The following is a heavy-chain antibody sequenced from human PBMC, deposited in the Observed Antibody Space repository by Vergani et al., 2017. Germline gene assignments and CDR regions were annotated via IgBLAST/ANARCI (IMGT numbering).Heavy chain of an antibody. D-gene: IGHD3-10*01. V-gene: IGHV4-34*02. J-gene: IGHJ4*02. CDR3: AVRPRVNLVGGEIVTKRTFDY. Sequence: QVQLQQWGAGVVKPSGTLALTCAVFGESFSSFYWSWIRQPPGKGLEWIGKINNDGHTNYNPSLESRVTVSRDTAKNQFSLNLMSVTAADTAMYYCAVRPRVNLVGGEIVTKRTFDYGSQGSLVTVSS. CDR2: INNDGHT. CDR1: GESFSSFY.